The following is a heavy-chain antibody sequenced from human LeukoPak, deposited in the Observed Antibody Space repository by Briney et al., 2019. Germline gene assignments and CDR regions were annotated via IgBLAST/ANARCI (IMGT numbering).Heavy chain of an antibody. J-gene: IGHJ4*02. Sequence: AGGSLRLSCAASGFTFSSYAMSWVRQAPGKGLDWVSAVSGSGDGTYYADSVKGRFTISRDNSKNMLYLQMNTLRAEDTAVYYCAKDRDYYAVDYWGQGTLVTVSS. CDR2: VSGSGDGT. D-gene: IGHD3-22*01. CDR3: AKDRDYYAVDY. V-gene: IGHV3-23*01. CDR1: GFTFSSYA.